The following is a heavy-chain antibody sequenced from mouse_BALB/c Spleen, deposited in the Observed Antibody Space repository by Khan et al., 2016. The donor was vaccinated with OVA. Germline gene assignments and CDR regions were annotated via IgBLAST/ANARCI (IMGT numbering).Heavy chain of an antibody. CDR3: ARSDYGSTYAVDY. D-gene: IGHD1-1*01. CDR2: IYPGTGST. Sequence: QVQLKESGAELVRPGASVKLSCKTSGYIFTSYWIHWVKQRSGQGLEWIARIYPGTGSTYYNEKFKGQATLTADNSSSTAYLEFRSLKSECSAEDFCARSDYGSTYAVDYWRQVTTVTVSS. J-gene: IGHJ4*01. V-gene: IGHV1-76*01. CDR1: GYIFTSYW.